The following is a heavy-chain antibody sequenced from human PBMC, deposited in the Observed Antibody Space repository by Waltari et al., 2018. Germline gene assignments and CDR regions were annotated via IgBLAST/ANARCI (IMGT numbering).Heavy chain of an antibody. CDR3: ARGYHYDSSGPTALFDY. Sequence: EVQLVESGGGLVQPGGSLRLSCAASGFTFSNYWIHWVRQAPGKGLVWGSRIKSDGGTTSYADSVKGRFTISRDNAKNTLYLQMNSLRAEDTAVYYCARGYHYDSSGPTALFDYWGQGTLVTVSS. CDR2: IKSDGGTT. V-gene: IGHV3-74*01. CDR1: GFTFSNYW. J-gene: IGHJ4*02. D-gene: IGHD3-22*01.